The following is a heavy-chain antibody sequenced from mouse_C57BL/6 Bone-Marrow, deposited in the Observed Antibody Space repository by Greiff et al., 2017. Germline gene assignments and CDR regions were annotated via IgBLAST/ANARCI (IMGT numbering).Heavy chain of an antibody. J-gene: IGHJ3*01. Sequence: VQWVESGAELVRPGASVTLSCKASGYTFTDYEMHWVKQTPVHGLEWIGAIDPETGGTAYNQKFKGKAILTADKSSSTAYMELRSLTSEDSAVYYCTRDYTWFAYWGQGTLVTVSA. CDR1: GYTFTDYE. CDR2: IDPETGGT. V-gene: IGHV1-15*01. CDR3: TRDYTWFAY. D-gene: IGHD2-12*01.